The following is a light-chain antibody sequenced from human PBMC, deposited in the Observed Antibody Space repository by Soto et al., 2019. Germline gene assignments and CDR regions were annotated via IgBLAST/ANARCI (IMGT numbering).Light chain of an antibody. Sequence: QSVLTQPPSVSGAPGQRVTISRTGSSSNIGAGYDVHWYQQLPGTVPKLLIYGNSNRPSGVPDRFSGSKSGTSASLAITGLQAEDEADYYCHSYDSSLSGSVFGGGTKVTVL. V-gene: IGLV1-40*01. CDR1: SSNIGAGYD. J-gene: IGLJ3*02. CDR2: GNS. CDR3: HSYDSSLSGSV.